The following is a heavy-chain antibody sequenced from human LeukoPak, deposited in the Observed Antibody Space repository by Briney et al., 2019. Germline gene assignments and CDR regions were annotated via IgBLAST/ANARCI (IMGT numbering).Heavy chain of an antibody. Sequence: GASVKVSCKASGYTFTGYYMLWVRQAPGQGLEWTGWINPNSGGTNYAQKFQGRVTMTRDTSISTAYMELSRLRSDDTAVYYCARALTIFGVVNVVGYWGQGTLVTVSS. CDR1: GYTFTGYY. J-gene: IGHJ4*02. V-gene: IGHV1-2*02. D-gene: IGHD3-3*01. CDR3: ARALTIFGVVNVVGY. CDR2: INPNSGGT.